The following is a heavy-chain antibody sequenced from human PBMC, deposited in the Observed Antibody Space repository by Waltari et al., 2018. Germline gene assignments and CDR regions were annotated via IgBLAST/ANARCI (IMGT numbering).Heavy chain of an antibody. J-gene: IGHJ4*02. CDR1: GFTVSSTY. CDR2: NYGGGST. CDR3: ARAPYYYDSSGPPDY. Sequence: EVQLVESGGGFIQPGGSLRLSCAASGFTVSSTYMSWVRQAPGKGVGGVLVNYGGGSTYYADSVKGRLTISRDNAKNTLFLQMNSLRAEDTAVYYCARAPYYYDSSGPPDYWGQGTLVTVSS. D-gene: IGHD3-22*01. V-gene: IGHV3-53*01.